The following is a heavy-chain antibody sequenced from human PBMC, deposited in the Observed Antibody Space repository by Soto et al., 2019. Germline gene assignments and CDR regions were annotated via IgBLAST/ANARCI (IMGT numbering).Heavy chain of an antibody. CDR2: IYYSGST. J-gene: IGHJ4*02. CDR3: ARMTAVAGTVGLFDY. Sequence: SETLSLTCTVSGGSISSYYWSWIRQPPGKGLEWIGYIYYSGSTNYNPSLKSRVTISVDTSKNQFSLKLSSVTAADTAVYYCARMTAVAGTVGLFDYWGQGTLVTSPQ. CDR1: GGSISSYY. D-gene: IGHD6-19*01. V-gene: IGHV4-59*08.